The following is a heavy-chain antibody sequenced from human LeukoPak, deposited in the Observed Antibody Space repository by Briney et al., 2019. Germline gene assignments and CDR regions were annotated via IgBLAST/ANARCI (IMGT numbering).Heavy chain of an antibody. V-gene: IGHV1-69*04. D-gene: IGHD2-15*01. CDR3: GAVAAPAPGNYFDY. CDR2: IIPILGIA. Sequence: VASVKVSCKASGGTFSSYAISWVRQAPGQGLEWMGRIIPILGIANYAQKFQGRVTITADKSTSTAYMELSRLRSDDTAVYYCGAVAAPAPGNYFDYWGRGTLVTVSS. CDR1: GGTFSSYA. J-gene: IGHJ4*02.